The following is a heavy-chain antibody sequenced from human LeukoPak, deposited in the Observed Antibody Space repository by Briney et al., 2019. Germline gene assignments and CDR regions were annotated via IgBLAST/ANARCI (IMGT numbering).Heavy chain of an antibody. V-gene: IGHV1-2*02. J-gene: IGHJ4*02. CDR2: INPNSGGT. D-gene: IGHD3-22*01. CDR1: GYTFTDYY. CDR3: ARDRLPEMIVVVRLGGGGY. Sequence: ASVKVSCKASGYTFTDYYMHWVRQAPGQGLEWMGWINPNSGGTNYAQKFQGRVTMTRDTSISTAYMELSRLRSDDTAVYYCARDRLPEMIVVVRLGGGGYWGQGTLVTVSS.